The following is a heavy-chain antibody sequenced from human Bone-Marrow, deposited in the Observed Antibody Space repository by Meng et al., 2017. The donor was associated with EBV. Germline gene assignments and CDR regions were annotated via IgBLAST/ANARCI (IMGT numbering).Heavy chain of an antibody. J-gene: IGHJ4*02. V-gene: IGHV4-34*01. CDR2: INHSGST. D-gene: IGHD3-10*01. Sequence: QVQLQLWGSWLFTASDPLSLTCAVYGGSFSVYYWSWIRQPPGKGLEWIGEINHSGSTNSNPSLKSRVTISVDTSKNQFSLKLSSVTAADTAVYYCARVLGTIYYGSGIDYWGQGTLVTVSS. CDR3: ARVLGTIYYGSGIDY. CDR1: GGSFSVYY.